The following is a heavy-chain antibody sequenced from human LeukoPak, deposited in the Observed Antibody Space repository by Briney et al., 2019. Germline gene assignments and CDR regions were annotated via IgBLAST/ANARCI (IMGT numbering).Heavy chain of an antibody. V-gene: IGHV3-23*01. CDR1: GFIFYNYA. Sequence: GGSLRLSCAASGFIFYNYAMSWVRQAPGKGLEWVSAISGSGDRTYYADSVQGRFTISRDNSKNTLYLQMNSLRAEDTAIYYCARGGNTFGLFDYWGQGTLVTVSS. D-gene: IGHD5-18*01. CDR3: ARGGNTFGLFDY. J-gene: IGHJ4*02. CDR2: ISGSGDRT.